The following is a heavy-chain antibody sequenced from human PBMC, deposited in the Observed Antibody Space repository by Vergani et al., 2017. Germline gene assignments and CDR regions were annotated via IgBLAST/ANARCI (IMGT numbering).Heavy chain of an antibody. Sequence: QVQLQESGPGLVKPPGTLSLTCAVSGGSISGTNWWSWVRQSPGKGLEWIGEIYHSGSTNYNPSLKSRVTISVDKSKNQFSLKLSSVTAADTAVYYCARGGSRLSWYPIDYWGQGTLVTVSS. CDR3: ARGGSRLSWYPIDY. CDR2: IYHSGST. CDR1: GGSISGTNW. J-gene: IGHJ4*02. D-gene: IGHD6-13*01. V-gene: IGHV4-4*03.